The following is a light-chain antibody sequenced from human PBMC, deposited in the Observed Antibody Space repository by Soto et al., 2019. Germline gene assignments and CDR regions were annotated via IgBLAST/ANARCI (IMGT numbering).Light chain of an antibody. CDR2: DTS. CDR1: QSHPNSF. CDR3: QQYGTSEII. Sequence: VWMPTAGTRALSAGGRAIVSCQASQSHPNSFIAWYQQKPGQAPRLLIYDTSSRASGIPDRFSGSRSGTACTLTISRLDTEDVAVFNCQQYGTSEIIFAQGTRLDIK. J-gene: IGKJ5*01. V-gene: IGKV3-20*01.